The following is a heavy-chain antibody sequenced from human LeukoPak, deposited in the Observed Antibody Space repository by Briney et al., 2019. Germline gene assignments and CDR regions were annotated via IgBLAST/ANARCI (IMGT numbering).Heavy chain of an antibody. Sequence: PGGSLRLSCAASGFTFSSYSENWVPHAPGEGLEWVSYISSSSSTIYYAHSVKGRDPLSRDNAKNSLYLQMNSLRDEETAVYYCARSPYSSSPYYYYYMDVWGKGTTVTVSS. CDR3: ARSPYSSSPYYYYYMDV. V-gene: IGHV3-48*02. CDR1: GFTFSSYS. CDR2: ISSSSSTI. D-gene: IGHD6-6*01. J-gene: IGHJ6*03.